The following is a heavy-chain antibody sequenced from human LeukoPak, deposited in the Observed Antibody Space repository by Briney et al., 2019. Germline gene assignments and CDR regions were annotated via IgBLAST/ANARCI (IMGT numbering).Heavy chain of an antibody. CDR3: ARSRGSSWWYFDL. D-gene: IGHD6-13*01. J-gene: IGHJ2*01. CDR1: GYTFTSCA. Sequence: ASVKVSCKASGYTFTSCAMHWVRQAPGQRLEWMGWINAGNGNTKYSQKFQGRVTITRDTSASTAYMELSSLRSEDTAVYYCARSRGSSWWYFDLWGRGTLVTVSS. CDR2: INAGNGNT. V-gene: IGHV1-3*01.